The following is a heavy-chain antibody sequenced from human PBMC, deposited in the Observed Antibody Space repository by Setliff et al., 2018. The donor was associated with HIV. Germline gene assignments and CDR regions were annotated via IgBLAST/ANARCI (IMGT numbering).Heavy chain of an antibody. CDR3: AKDKGYCSGGSCYSYYYYMDV. CDR2: IRYDGSNK. V-gene: IGHV3-30*02. CDR1: GFTFSSYG. J-gene: IGHJ6*03. Sequence: GGSLRLSCAASGFTFSSYGMHWVRQAPGKGLEWVAFIRYDGSNKYYADSVKGRFTISRDNSKNTLYLQMNSLRAEGTAVYYCAKDKGYCSGGSCYSYYYYMDVWGKGTTVTVSS. D-gene: IGHD2-15*01.